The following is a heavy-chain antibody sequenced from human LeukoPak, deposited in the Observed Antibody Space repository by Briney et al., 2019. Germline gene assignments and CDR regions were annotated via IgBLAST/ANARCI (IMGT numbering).Heavy chain of an antibody. J-gene: IGHJ4*02. CDR3: ARLYGTGVVPAAEKYCDY. D-gene: IGHD2-2*01. Sequence: PSETLSLTCTVSGGSISSSSYYWGWIRQPPGKGLEWIGSIYYSGSTYYNPSLKSRVTISVDTSKNQFSLKLSSVTAADTAVYYCARLYGTGVVPAAEKYCDYWGQGTLVTVSS. CDR1: GGSISSSSYY. CDR2: IYYSGST. V-gene: IGHV4-39*01.